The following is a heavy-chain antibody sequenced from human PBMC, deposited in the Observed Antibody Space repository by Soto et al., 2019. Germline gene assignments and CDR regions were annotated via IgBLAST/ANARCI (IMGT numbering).Heavy chain of an antibody. J-gene: IGHJ4*02. D-gene: IGHD2-21*01. V-gene: IGHV3-72*01. CDR3: ARVNLVVANRYFDY. Sequence: EVQLMESGGGLVQPGGALRLSCAASGFTFSDHYMDWVRQAPGKGLECVGRIRNKANSYITEYAASVKGRFTISRDDSKNSLYLQMNSLKTEDTSVYYCARVNLVVANRYFDYWGQGTLVTVSS. CDR2: IRNKANSYIT. CDR1: GFTFSDHY.